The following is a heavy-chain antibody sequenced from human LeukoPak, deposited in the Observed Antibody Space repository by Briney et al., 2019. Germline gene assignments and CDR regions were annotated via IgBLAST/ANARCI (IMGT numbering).Heavy chain of an antibody. Sequence: ASVKVSCKASGYTFIDYCIHWVRQAPGQGLEWMGRINPNSGGTNYAQKFQGRVTMTSDTSISTAYMELSRLRSDDTAVYDCASEYNWNDPAYYYYMDVWGKGTTVSVSS. J-gene: IGHJ6*03. CDR3: ASEYNWNDPAYYYYMDV. CDR1: GYTFIDYC. D-gene: IGHD1-20*01. V-gene: IGHV1-2*06. CDR2: INPNSGGT.